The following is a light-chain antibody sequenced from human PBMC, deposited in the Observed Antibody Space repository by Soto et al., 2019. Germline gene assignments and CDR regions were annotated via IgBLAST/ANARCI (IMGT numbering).Light chain of an antibody. V-gene: IGLV2-14*01. J-gene: IGLJ1*01. Sequence: QAVVTQPASVSGSPVPSITISCTGTSSDVGGYNYVSWYQQHPGTDPKLIMYDVDNRPSGVSSRVSGSKSGNTASLTISGLQAEDEADYYCSSYSSSSTPHDVFGTGTKVTVL. CDR1: SSDVGGYNY. CDR3: SSYSSSSTPHDV. CDR2: DVD.